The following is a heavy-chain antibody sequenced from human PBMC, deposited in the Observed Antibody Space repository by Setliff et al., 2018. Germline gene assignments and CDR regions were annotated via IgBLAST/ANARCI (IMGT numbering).Heavy chain of an antibody. Sequence: PSETLSLTCTVSGGFIRDYYWNWIRQSPGKGLEWIGYIYYRGTTNYNSSLKSRDTISIDMSKNQFSLKLSSATAADTAVYFCAAVGIDAGGGWFDPWGHGIPVTVSS. D-gene: IGHD1-26*01. J-gene: IGHJ5*02. V-gene: IGHV4-59*01. CDR1: GGFIRDYY. CDR2: IYYRGTT. CDR3: AAVGIDAGGGWFDP.